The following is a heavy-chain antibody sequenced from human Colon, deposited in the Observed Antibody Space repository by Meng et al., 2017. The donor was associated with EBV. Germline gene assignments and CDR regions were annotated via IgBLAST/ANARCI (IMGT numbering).Heavy chain of an antibody. J-gene: IGHJ4*02. CDR3: AKLARPPYYNWNDGSRAYFDY. V-gene: IGHV4-34*01. Sequence: WGSVLCERPGALTLTCAVNGVSYVDYYCNWIRHPPVTGLEWIGEINHSGSTNYNPALKSRVTMSVDTSTNQFSLKLSSVTVADTAVYYCAKLARPPYYNWNDGSRAYFDYWGQGTLVTVSS. CDR1: GVSYVDYY. CDR2: INHSGST. D-gene: IGHD1-20*01.